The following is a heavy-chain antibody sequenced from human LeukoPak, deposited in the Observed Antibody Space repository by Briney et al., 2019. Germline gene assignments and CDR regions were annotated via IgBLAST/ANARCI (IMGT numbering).Heavy chain of an antibody. CDR1: GDSVSSNSAA. CDR3: ARARHSGYETYYYYMDV. D-gene: IGHD5-12*01. CDR2: TYYSSKWYN. J-gene: IGHJ6*03. Sequence: PSQTLSLTCAISGDSVSSNSAAWNWIRQSPSRGLEWLGRTYYSSKWYNDYAVSVKSRITINPDTSKNQFSLQLNSVTPEDTAVYYCARARHSGYETYYYYMDVWGKGTTVTVSS. V-gene: IGHV6-1*01.